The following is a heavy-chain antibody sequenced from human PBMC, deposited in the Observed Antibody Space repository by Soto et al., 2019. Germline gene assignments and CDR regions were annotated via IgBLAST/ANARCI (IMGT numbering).Heavy chain of an antibody. CDR1: GGSFSDYF. D-gene: IGHD6-6*01. CDR3: AGREFASASFHYYYYAVDV. Sequence: SETLSLTCAVYGGSFSDYFWTWIRQPPGKGLEWIGEINHSGSTNFNPSLKSRFAISADTSRNQFSLRVTSVTAADTAVYYCAGREFASASFHYYYYAVDVWGQGTTVTVSS. V-gene: IGHV4-34*01. J-gene: IGHJ6*02. CDR2: INHSGST.